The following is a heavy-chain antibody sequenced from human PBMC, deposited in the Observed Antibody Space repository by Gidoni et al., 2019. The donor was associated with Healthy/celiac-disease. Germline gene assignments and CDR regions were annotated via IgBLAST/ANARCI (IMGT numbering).Heavy chain of an antibody. V-gene: IGHV2-5*02. J-gene: IGHJ4*02. Sequence: QLTLKESGPTLVKPTQTLTLTCTFSGFSLSTIGVGVGWIRQPPGKALEWLALIYWDDDKRYSPSLKSRLTITKDTSKNQVVLTMTNMDPVDTATYYCAHRRGYGSGRYPPYYFDYWGQGTLVTVSS. CDR2: IYWDDDK. D-gene: IGHD3-10*01. CDR3: AHRRGYGSGRYPPYYFDY. CDR1: GFSLSTIGVG.